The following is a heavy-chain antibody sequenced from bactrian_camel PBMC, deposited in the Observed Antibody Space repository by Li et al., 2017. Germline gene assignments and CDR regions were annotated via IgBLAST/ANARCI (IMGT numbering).Heavy chain of an antibody. CDR3: VAESTCPTNGLGTSFSY. J-gene: IGHJ4*01. CDR1: RFSSTTCA. CDR2: LNRDGAP. Sequence: DVQLVESGGGSVQAGVTLRLSCTAPRFSSTTCAMSWVRQAPGKQLEWVAALNRDGAPSYAGSVKGRFTISDNAKNTMYLQMSSLKPEDTAMYYCVAESTCPTNGLGTSFSYWGQGTQVTVS. D-gene: IGHD5*01. V-gene: IGHV3S31*01.